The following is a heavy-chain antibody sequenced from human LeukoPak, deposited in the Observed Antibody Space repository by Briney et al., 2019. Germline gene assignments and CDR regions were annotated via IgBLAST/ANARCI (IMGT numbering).Heavy chain of an antibody. D-gene: IGHD3-22*01. CDR1: GFTFSSYA. CDR3: AKGYYDSSGYTAALDY. CDR2: ISGSGGST. Sequence: GGSLRLSCAASGFTFSSYAMSWVRQAPGKGLEWVSAISGSGGSTYYADSVKGRFTISRDNSKNTLYLQMNSLRAEDTAVYYCAKGYYDSSGYTAALDYWGQGTLVTVSS. V-gene: IGHV3-23*01. J-gene: IGHJ4*02.